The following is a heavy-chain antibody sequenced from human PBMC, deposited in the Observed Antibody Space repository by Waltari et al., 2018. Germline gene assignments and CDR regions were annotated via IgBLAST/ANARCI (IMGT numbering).Heavy chain of an antibody. J-gene: IGHJ4*01. Sequence: QVQLQESGPGLVKPSETLSLTCAVSGFSISRGYQWGWIRQPPGKGLEWIGSIYHSGGTYFNPSLKRRVTIAVDTSKNKVSLRLSSVTAADTAVYYCARMFYDFWTGYSDYWGHGTLVTVSS. CDR2: IYHSGGT. CDR1: GFSISRGYQ. D-gene: IGHD3-3*01. CDR3: ARMFYDFWTGYSDY. V-gene: IGHV4-38-2*01.